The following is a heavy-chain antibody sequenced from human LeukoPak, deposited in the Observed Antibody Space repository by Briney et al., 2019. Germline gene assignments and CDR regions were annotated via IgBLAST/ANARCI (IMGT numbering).Heavy chain of an antibody. D-gene: IGHD6-13*01. CDR2: IGSDNTTI. CDR3: ARAGPVDVSSSWYKRFDAFDI. J-gene: IGHJ3*02. Sequence: GGSRRLSCTASGFTFRRYTLNWVRQAPGKGLEWISYIGSDNTTIDYADSVKGRFTTSRDNSKNTLYLQMNSLRAEDTAVYYCARAGPVDVSSSWYKRFDAFDIWGQGTMVTVSS. CDR1: GFTFRRYT. V-gene: IGHV3-48*01.